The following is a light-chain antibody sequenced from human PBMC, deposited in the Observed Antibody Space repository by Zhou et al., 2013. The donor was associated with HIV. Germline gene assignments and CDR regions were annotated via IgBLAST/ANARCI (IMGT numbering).Light chain of an antibody. Sequence: DIQMTQSPSSLSASVGDRVTLTCRASQGISRYLAWYQQKPMKPPKLLVFGASRMKSGVPSRFSGSGSGTDYTLTITSLQPEDFATYYCQQYYSSPETFGQGTKV. CDR3: QQYYSSPET. V-gene: IGKV1-NL1*01. CDR2: GAS. J-gene: IGKJ1*01. CDR1: QGISRY.